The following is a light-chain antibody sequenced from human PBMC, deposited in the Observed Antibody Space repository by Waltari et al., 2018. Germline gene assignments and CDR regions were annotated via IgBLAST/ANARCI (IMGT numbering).Light chain of an antibody. V-gene: IGKV1-33*01. J-gene: IGKJ3*01. Sequence: DIQMTQSPSSLSASVGDRVTITYQASQDVRSYLNWYQQKPGKVPNLLIYDASNLETGVPPRFSGGGSGRDFTLTISSLQPEDIGTYYCQHYHIFPYSFGPGTTVDMK. CDR2: DAS. CDR3: QHYHIFPYS. CDR1: QDVRSY.